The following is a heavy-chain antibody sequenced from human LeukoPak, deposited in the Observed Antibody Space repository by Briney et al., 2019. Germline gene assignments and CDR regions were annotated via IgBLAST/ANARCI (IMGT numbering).Heavy chain of an antibody. CDR3: AREGEVSGYLFDY. CDR1: GFTFSRYS. CDR2: ISGGSSDI. V-gene: IGHV3-21*01. J-gene: IGHJ4*02. D-gene: IGHD3-22*01. Sequence: PGGSLTLSCAASGFTFSRYSMNWVRQAPGRGLEWISSISGGSSDIYYADSMKGRFTISRDNAQNSLYLQMNSLRAEDTAVYYCAREGEVSGYLFDYWGQGTLVTVSS.